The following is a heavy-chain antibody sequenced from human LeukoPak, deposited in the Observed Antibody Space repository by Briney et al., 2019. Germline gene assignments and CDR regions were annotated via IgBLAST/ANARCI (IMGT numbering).Heavy chain of an antibody. J-gene: IGHJ6*02. CDR1: GDSISSYY. CDR2: IYNGGNT. CDR3: ARQRNGMDV. V-gene: IGHV4-59*08. Sequence: SETLSLTCTVSGDSISSYYWSWVRQPPGKGLEWIGYIYNGGNTSYKDSLKSRVTMSMDTSKNQFFLKLKTATAANTAEYYCARQRNGMDVWGHGATVTVSS.